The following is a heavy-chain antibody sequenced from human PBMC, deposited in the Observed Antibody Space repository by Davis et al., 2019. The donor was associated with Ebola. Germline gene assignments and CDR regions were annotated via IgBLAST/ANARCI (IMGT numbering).Heavy chain of an antibody. D-gene: IGHD6-19*01. V-gene: IGHV1-46*01. Sequence: ASVKVSCKASGYTFTSYGISWVRQAPGQGLEWMGIINPSGGSTSYAQKFQGRVTMTRDTSTSTVYMELSSLRSEDTAVYYCARAPVARAYFDYWGQGTLVTVSS. J-gene: IGHJ4*02. CDR1: GYTFTSYG. CDR2: INPSGGST. CDR3: ARAPVARAYFDY.